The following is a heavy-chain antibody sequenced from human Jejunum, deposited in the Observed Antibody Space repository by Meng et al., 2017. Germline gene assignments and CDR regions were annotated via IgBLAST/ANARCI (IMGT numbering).Heavy chain of an antibody. Sequence: SETLSLTCTVSGGSISSYYWSWIRQPPGKGLEWIGYISYTGRPNYNPSLKSRVTISIDTSKTQFSLKLSSATAADTAVYYCAHFQRPHDSRDQFFDYWGQGTLVTVSS. CDR1: GGSISSYY. CDR3: AHFQRPHDSRDQFFDY. D-gene: IGHD1-1*01. V-gene: IGHV4-59*01. CDR2: ISYTGRP. J-gene: IGHJ4*02.